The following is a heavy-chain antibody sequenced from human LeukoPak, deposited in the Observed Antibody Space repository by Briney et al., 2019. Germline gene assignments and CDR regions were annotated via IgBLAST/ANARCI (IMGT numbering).Heavy chain of an antibody. CDR1: GGSISSYY. CDR3: ARVSSGWYGWYFDL. Sequence: SETLSLTCSVSGGSISSYYWSWIRQPPGKGLEWIGYIYYSGSTSYNPPLKSRVTMSVDTSKNQISLNLSSVTAADTAVYYCARVSSGWYGWYFDLWGRGTLVTVSS. V-gene: IGHV4-59*01. CDR2: IYYSGST. D-gene: IGHD6-19*01. J-gene: IGHJ2*01.